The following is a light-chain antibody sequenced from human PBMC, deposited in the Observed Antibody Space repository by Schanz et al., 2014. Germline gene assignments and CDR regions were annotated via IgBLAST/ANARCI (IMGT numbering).Light chain of an antibody. Sequence: QSVLTQPPSASGSPGQSVTISCTGTSSDVGGYNYVSWYQQHPGKAPKLMIYEVSKRPSGVPDRFSGSKSGNTASLTVSGXXXXDEADYYCAVWDDSLSAWVFGGGTKLTVL. V-gene: IGLV2-8*01. J-gene: IGLJ3*02. CDR2: EVS. CDR3: AVWDDSLSAWV. CDR1: SSDVGGYNY.